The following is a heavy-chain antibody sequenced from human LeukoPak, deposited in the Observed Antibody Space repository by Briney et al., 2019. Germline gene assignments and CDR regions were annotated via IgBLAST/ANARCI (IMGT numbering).Heavy chain of an antibody. D-gene: IGHD6-13*01. Sequence: SVKVSCKASGGTFISYAISWVRQAPGQGLEWMGGIIPIFGTANYAQKFQGRVTITADESTSTAYMELSSLRSEDTAVYYCARGYSSSWYSGYWGQGTLVTVSS. V-gene: IGHV1-69*13. CDR2: IIPIFGTA. J-gene: IGHJ4*02. CDR1: GGTFISYA. CDR3: ARGYSSSWYSGY.